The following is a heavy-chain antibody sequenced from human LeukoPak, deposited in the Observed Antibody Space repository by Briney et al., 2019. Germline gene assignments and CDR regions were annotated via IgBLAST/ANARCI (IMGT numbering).Heavy chain of an antibody. J-gene: IGHJ4*02. Sequence: GGSLRLSCAASGFTFSSYAMSWVRQAPGKGLEWVSVISGSGDSTYYADSAKGRFTISRDNSKNTLYVQMNSLRAEDTAVYYCASFRGGDSSGYYNYWGQGTLVTVSS. D-gene: IGHD3-22*01. CDR3: ASFRGGDSSGYYNY. CDR1: GFTFSSYA. CDR2: ISGSGDST. V-gene: IGHV3-23*01.